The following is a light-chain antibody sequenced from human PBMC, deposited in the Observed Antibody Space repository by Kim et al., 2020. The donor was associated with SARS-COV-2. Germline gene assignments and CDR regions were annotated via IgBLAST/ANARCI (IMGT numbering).Light chain of an antibody. CDR3: SSYTSSSTLV. CDR2: DVS. Sequence: GQSITLSCTGTSSDVGGYNYVSWYQQHPGNAPKLMIYDVSKLPSGVSNRFSGSKSDNTASLTISGLQAEYEADYYCSSYTSSSTLVFGGGTQLTVL. J-gene: IGLJ3*02. V-gene: IGLV2-14*04. CDR1: SSDVGGYNY.